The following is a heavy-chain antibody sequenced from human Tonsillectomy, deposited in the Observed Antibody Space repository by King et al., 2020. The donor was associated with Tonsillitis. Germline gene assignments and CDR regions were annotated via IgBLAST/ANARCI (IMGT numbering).Heavy chain of an antibody. CDR2: INPGGGST. V-gene: IGHV1-46*01. D-gene: IGHD1-7*01. J-gene: IGHJ4*02. CDR3: ARGGVGTTLYYFDY. CDR1: GCTFTSYY. Sequence: QLVQSGAEVKKPGASVKVSCKASGCTFTSYYIHWVRQAPGQGLEWMGLINPGGGSTTYAQKFQGRVTMTRDTSTSTVYMELSSLRSEDTTVYYCARGGVGTTLYYFDYWGQGTLVTVSS.